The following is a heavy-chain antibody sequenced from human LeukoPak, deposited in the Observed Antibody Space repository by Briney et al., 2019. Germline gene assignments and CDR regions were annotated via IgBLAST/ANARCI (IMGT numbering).Heavy chain of an antibody. Sequence: PGGSLRLSCAAPEFTFDDYAMHWVRQAPGKGLEWVSLISGDGGRTYYADSVKGRFTISRDNSKNSLYLQMNSLRTEDTALYYCAKDIGGYSYAADYWGQGTLVTVSS. CDR1: EFTFDDYA. V-gene: IGHV3-43*02. D-gene: IGHD5-18*01. CDR2: ISGDGGRT. CDR3: AKDIGGYSYAADY. J-gene: IGHJ4*02.